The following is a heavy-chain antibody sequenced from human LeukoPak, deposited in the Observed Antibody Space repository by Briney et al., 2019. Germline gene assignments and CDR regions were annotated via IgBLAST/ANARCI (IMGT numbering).Heavy chain of an antibody. D-gene: IGHD5-12*01. V-gene: IGHV3-13*01. CDR1: GFTFSSYD. Sequence: PGGSLRLSCAASGFTFSSYDMHWVRHATGRGLEWVSAIGTAGDTYYPGSVKGRFTISRENAKNSLYLQMNSLRAGDTAVYYCARSRGIYSGYERIFDYWGQGTLVTVSS. CDR2: IGTAGDT. J-gene: IGHJ4*02. CDR3: ARSRGIYSGYERIFDY.